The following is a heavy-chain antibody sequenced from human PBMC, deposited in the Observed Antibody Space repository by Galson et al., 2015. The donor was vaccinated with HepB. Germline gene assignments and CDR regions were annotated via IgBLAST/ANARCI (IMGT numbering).Heavy chain of an antibody. CDR3: VRDADWVFEY. V-gene: IGHV3-30*02. D-gene: IGHD3-9*01. Sequence: SLRLSCAASGFTFRHYGMHWVRQAPGKGLEWVTHIQTHGGETWYADSLKGRFTISRDDSKNTVFLQISSLRAEDTAVYYCVRDADWVFEYWGHVSLVTVSS. CDR1: GFTFRHYG. J-gene: IGHJ4*01. CDR2: IQTHGGET.